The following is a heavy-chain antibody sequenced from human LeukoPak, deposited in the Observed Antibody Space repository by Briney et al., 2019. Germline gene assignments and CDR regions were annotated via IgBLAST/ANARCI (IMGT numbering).Heavy chain of an antibody. Sequence: ASVKVSCKASGYTFTSYYMHWVRQAPGQGLEWMGIINPSGGSTSYAQKFQGRVTMTRDTSTGTVYMELSSLRSEDTAVYYCARGYCSSTSCYGSYNWFDPWGQGTLVTVSS. V-gene: IGHV1-46*01. J-gene: IGHJ5*02. CDR3: ARGYCSSTSCYGSYNWFDP. CDR1: GYTFTSYY. D-gene: IGHD2-2*01. CDR2: INPSGGST.